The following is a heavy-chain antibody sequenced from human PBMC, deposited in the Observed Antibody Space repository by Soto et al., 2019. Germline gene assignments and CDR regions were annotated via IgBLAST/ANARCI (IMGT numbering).Heavy chain of an antibody. Sequence: QLQLQQSGPGLVKPSETLSLTCSVSGGSINSRSYFWAWIRQPPGKGLEWIGSVYYNGKTYYSPSLKSRLNVSVDTSQNQFSLKLSSVTAADTAIYYCARDRYGGFDYWGLGTLVSVSS. J-gene: IGHJ4*02. CDR1: GGSINSRSYF. CDR2: VYYNGKT. V-gene: IGHV4-39*02. D-gene: IGHD3-9*01. CDR3: ARDRYGGFDY.